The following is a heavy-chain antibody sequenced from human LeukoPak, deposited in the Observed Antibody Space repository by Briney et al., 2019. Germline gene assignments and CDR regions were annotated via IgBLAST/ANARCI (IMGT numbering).Heavy chain of an antibody. Sequence: KSSETLSLTCTVSGYSISSGYYWGWIRQPPGKGLEWIGSIYHSGSTYYNPSLKSRVTISVDTSKNQFSLKLSSVTAADTAVYYCARELWFGELKYFDYWGQGTLVTVSS. CDR2: IYHSGST. J-gene: IGHJ4*02. CDR1: GYSISSGYY. V-gene: IGHV4-38-2*02. D-gene: IGHD3-10*01. CDR3: ARELWFGELKYFDY.